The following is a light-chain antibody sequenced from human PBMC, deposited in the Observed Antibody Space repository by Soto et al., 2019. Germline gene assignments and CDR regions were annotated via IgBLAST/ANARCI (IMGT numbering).Light chain of an antibody. Sequence: DIQMTQSPSSLSASVGDRVTIACRASQDISSYLNWYQQKPGKAPKLLIYAASSLQSGVPSRFSGSGSATDFTLTISSLQPXXXXTYFCQQSFSTMSITFGQGTRLEIK. CDR2: AAS. J-gene: IGKJ5*01. V-gene: IGKV1-39*01. CDR3: QQSFSTMSIT. CDR1: QDISSY.